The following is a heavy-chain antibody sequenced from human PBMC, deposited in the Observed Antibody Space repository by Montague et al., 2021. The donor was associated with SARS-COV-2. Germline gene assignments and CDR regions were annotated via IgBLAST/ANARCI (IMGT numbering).Heavy chain of an antibody. CDR3: ARTHYDILPGYYYDPYV. J-gene: IGHJ6*02. CDR1: GFSLSTSGMC. CDR2: IDWDDEK. D-gene: IGHD3-9*01. V-gene: IGHV2-70*11. Sequence: PALVTPTQTLTLTCTFSGFSLSTSGMCVSWIRQPPGKALEWLARIDWDDEKYYSTSLKTRLTISKDTSKNQVVLTMTNMDPVETATYYCARTHYDILPGYYYDPYVWDLGTTVTVSS.